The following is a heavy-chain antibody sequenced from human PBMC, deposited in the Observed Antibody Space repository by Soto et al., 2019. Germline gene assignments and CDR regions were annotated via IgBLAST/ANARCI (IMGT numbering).Heavy chain of an antibody. V-gene: IGHV3-30*18. D-gene: IGHD6-13*01. CDR3: AKDNRQQLVLRYYYYYGMDV. CDR2: ISYDGSNK. Sequence: GGSLRLSCAASGFTFSSYGMHWVRQAPGKGLEWVAVISYDGSNKYYADSVKGRFTISRDNSKNTLYLQMNSLRAEDTAVYYCAKDNRQQLVLRYYYYYGMDVWGQGTTVTVSS. J-gene: IGHJ6*02. CDR1: GFTFSSYG.